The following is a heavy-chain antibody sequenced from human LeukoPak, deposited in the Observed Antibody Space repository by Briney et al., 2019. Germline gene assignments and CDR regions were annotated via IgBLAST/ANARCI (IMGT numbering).Heavy chain of an antibody. D-gene: IGHD4-23*01. V-gene: IGHV4-59*08. Sequence: PSETLSLTCTVSGGSISSYYWSWIRQPPGKGLEWIGYIYYSGSTNYNPSLKSRVTISVDTSKNQFSLKLSSVTAADTAVYYCARLVATSDYGGNRYPDYWGQGTLVTVSS. CDR3: ARLVATSDYGGNRYPDY. CDR1: GGSISSYY. J-gene: IGHJ4*02. CDR2: IYYSGST.